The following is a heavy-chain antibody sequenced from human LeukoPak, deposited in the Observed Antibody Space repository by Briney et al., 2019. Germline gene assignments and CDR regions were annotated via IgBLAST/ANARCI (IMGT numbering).Heavy chain of an antibody. D-gene: IGHD4-17*01. CDR2: TYYRSKWYN. CDR1: GDSVSSNSAG. V-gene: IGHV6-1*01. J-gene: IGHJ3*02. CDR3: ARISGDSNSYAFDI. Sequence: SQTLSLTCAISGDSVSSNSAGWNWIRQAPSRGLEWLGRTYYRSKWYNDYAVSVKSRITINPDTSKHQFSLQLNSVTPEDTAVYYCARISGDSNSYAFDIWGPRTMVTVSS.